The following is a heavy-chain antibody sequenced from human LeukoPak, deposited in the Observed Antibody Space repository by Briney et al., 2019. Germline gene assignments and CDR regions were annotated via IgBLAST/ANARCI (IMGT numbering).Heavy chain of an antibody. CDR2: ISSRSSFK. Sequence: GGSLRLSCAASGFTLSSHRMDWVRQAPGKGLEWVSSISSRSSFKDYADSVKGRFTISRDNAKNLLYLQMNSLRAEDTAVYFCAKDGGFWSDYSYFDYWGQGTQVTVSS. CDR1: GFTLSSHR. V-gene: IGHV3-21*06. D-gene: IGHD3-3*01. CDR3: AKDGGFWSDYSYFDY. J-gene: IGHJ4*02.